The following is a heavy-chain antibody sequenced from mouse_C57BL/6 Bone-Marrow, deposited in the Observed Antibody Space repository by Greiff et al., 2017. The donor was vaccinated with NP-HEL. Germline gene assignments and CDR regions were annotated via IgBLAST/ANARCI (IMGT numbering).Heavy chain of an antibody. V-gene: IGHV1-69*01. CDR2: IDPSDSYT. CDR3: ARSPPFTTVVEYAFYYFDY. D-gene: IGHD1-1*01. CDR1: GYTFTSYW. Sequence: VQLQQPGAELVMPGASVKLSCKASGYTFTSYWMHWVKQRPGQGLEWIGEIDPSDSYTNYNQKFKGKSTLTVDKSSSTAYMQLSSLTSEDSAVYYCARSPPFTTVVEYAFYYFDYWGQGTTLTVSS. J-gene: IGHJ2*01.